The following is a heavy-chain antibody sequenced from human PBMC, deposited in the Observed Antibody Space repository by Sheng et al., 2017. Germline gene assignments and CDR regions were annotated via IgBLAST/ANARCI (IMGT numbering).Heavy chain of an antibody. CDR2: IIPIFGTA. V-gene: IGHV1-69*05. CDR3: ARVPFWSGYYTAEVYYYYYMDV. Sequence: QVQLVQSGAEVKKPGSSVKVSCKASGGTFSSYAISWVRQAPGQGLEWMGGIIPIFGTANYAQKFQGRVTITTDESTSTAYMELSSLRSEDTAVYYCARVPFWSGYYTAEVYYYYYMDVWGKGTTVTVSS. J-gene: IGHJ6*03. D-gene: IGHD3-3*01. CDR1: GGTFSSYA.